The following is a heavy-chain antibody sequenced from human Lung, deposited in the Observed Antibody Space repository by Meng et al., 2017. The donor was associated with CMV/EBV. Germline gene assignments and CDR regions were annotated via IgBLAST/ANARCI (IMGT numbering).Heavy chain of an antibody. CDR1: GGTFSSTT. J-gene: IGHJ4*02. Sequence: SCPASGGTFSSTTFIWVRQAPGQGIEWMGRIIHITDTSNYAQKFLGRLTITADKSTTTAFMELSSLRSDDTAVYYCASVPLIRGPEDYWGQGTLVTVSS. CDR2: IIHITDTS. V-gene: IGHV1-69*08. CDR3: ASVPLIRGPEDY. D-gene: IGHD3-10*01.